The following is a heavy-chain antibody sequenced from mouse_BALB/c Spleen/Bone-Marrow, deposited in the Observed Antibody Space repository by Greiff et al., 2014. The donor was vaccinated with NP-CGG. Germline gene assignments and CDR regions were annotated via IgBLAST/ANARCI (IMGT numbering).Heavy chain of an antibody. J-gene: IGHJ3*01. V-gene: IGHV14-3*02. D-gene: IGHD1-1*01. CDR2: IDPANGNA. Sequence: EVQLQQPGAELVKPGASVKLSCTASGFNIKDTYIHWVKQRPEQGLEWIGRIDPANGNAKYDPKFQGKATITADTSSNTVYLHVSSLTLEDTAVYHCARWLFTTVGDGWFTYWGQGTLVTVSA. CDR1: GFNIKDTY. CDR3: ARWLFTTVGDGWFTY.